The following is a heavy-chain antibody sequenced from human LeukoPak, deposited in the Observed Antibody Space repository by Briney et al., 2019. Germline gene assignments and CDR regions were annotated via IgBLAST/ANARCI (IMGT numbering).Heavy chain of an antibody. V-gene: IGHV3-53*01. D-gene: IGHD3-22*01. J-gene: IGHJ4*02. Sequence: PGGSLRLSCAASGFTFSNNYMSWVRQAPGKGLEWVSVIYSGGSTYYADSVKGRFTISRDNSENTLYLQMNSLRAEDTAVYYCARGGVTLIVPILWGQGTLVTVSS. CDR1: GFTFSNNY. CDR2: IYSGGST. CDR3: ARGGVTLIVPIL.